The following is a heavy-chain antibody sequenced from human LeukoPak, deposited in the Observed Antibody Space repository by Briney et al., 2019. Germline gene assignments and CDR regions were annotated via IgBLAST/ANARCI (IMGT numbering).Heavy chain of an antibody. V-gene: IGHV1-3*01. CDR2: INAGNGNT. J-gene: IGHJ5*02. Sequence: GASVKVSCKASGYTFTSYGISWVRQAPGQGLEWMGWINAGNGNTKYSQKFQGRVTITRDTSASTAYMELSSLRSEDTAVYYCARDPSGYYDSSGSNWFDPWGQGTLVTVSS. CDR1: GYTFTSYG. D-gene: IGHD3-22*01. CDR3: ARDPSGYYDSSGSNWFDP.